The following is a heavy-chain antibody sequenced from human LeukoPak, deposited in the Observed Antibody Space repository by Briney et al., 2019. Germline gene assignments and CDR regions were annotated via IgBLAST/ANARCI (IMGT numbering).Heavy chain of an antibody. V-gene: IGHV3-7*01. CDR3: ARGRDYYDSSEGY. CDR1: GFTFSSYW. D-gene: IGHD3-22*01. Sequence: GGSLRLSCAASGFTFSSYWMSWVRQAPGKGLEWVANIKQDGSEKYYVDSVKGRFTISRDNAKNTLYLQMNSLRAEDTAVYYCARGRDYYDSSEGYWGQGTLVTVSS. J-gene: IGHJ4*02. CDR2: IKQDGSEK.